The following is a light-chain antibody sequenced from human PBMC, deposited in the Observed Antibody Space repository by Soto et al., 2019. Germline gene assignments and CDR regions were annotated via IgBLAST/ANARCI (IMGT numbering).Light chain of an antibody. Sequence: DIQMTQSPSTLSASVGDRVTITCRASQSISSWLAWYQQKPGKAPKLLIYGASSLESGVPSRFSGSGSVTEFTLNLDSLQPDDFATYYCQQYSSSSPTFGQGTKLEIK. CDR3: QQYSSSSPT. CDR2: GAS. V-gene: IGKV1-5*01. J-gene: IGKJ2*01. CDR1: QSISSW.